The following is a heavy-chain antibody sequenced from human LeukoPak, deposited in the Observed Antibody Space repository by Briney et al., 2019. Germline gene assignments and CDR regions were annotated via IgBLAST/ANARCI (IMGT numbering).Heavy chain of an antibody. J-gene: IGHJ4*02. Sequence: PGGSLRLSCAASGFTVSSNYMSWVRQAPGKGLEWVSAISGSGGSTYYADSVKGRFTISRDNSKNTLYLQMNSLRAEDTAVYYCAKTELSGSGSSDYWGQGTLVTVSS. CDR1: GFTVSSNY. D-gene: IGHD3-10*01. CDR2: ISGSGGST. V-gene: IGHV3-23*01. CDR3: AKTELSGSGSSDY.